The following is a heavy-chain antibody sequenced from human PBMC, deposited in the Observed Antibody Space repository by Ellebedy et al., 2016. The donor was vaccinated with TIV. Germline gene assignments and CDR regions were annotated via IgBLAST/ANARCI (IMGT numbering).Heavy chain of an antibody. CDR1: GFTFSDHY. Sequence: GESLKISXATSGFTFSDHYMDWVRQAPGKGLEWIGRIRTKPTTYTTSYAASVNGRFIISRDDSRNSLYLQMNSLKSEDTAVYYCARDGSGNSYDDAFDVWGQGTLVTVSS. D-gene: IGHD1-26*01. CDR3: ARDGSGNSYDDAFDV. J-gene: IGHJ3*01. V-gene: IGHV3-72*01. CDR2: IRTKPTTYTT.